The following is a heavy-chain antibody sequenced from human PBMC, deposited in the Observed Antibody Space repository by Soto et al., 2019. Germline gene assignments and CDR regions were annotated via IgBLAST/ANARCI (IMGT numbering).Heavy chain of an antibody. Sequence: TSETLSLTCPVFGASITTVYWSWIRQPPGKGLEWIGSIYYSGSTYYNPSLKSRVTISVDTSKNQLSLKLSSVTAADTAVYYCARHQSHSSSYVDPWGQGTLVTVSS. CDR1: GASITTVY. D-gene: IGHD6-13*01. V-gene: IGHV4-39*01. CDR2: IYYSGST. J-gene: IGHJ5*02. CDR3: ARHQSHSSSYVDP.